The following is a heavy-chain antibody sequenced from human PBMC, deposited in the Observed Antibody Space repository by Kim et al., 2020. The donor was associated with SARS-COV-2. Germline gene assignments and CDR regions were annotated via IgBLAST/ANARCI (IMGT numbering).Heavy chain of an antibody. V-gene: IGHV1-8*02. CDR3: ARGLRSGTILSNYYMVV. CDR2: MNPNSGNT. J-gene: IGHJ6*03. CDR1: GYTFTSYD. D-gene: IGHD1-7*01. Sequence: ASVKVSCKASGYTFTSYDINWVRQATGQGLEWMGWMNPNSGNTDSAQKFQGRVTMTRDTSITTAYLELSGLRSEDSAVYYCARGLRSGTILSNYYMVVWG.